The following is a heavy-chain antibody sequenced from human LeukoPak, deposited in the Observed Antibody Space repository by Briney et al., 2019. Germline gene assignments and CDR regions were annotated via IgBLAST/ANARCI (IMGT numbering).Heavy chain of an antibody. J-gene: IGHJ4*02. V-gene: IGHV4-39*07. CDR2: IYYSGST. CDR1: GGSISSSSYY. Sequence: PSETLSLTCTVSGGSISSSSYYWGWIRQPPGKGLEWIGSIYYSGSTYYNPSLKSRVTISVDTSKNQFSLKLSSVTAADTAVYYCARDHSSGWYTNLDFDYWGQGTLVTVSS. D-gene: IGHD6-19*01. CDR3: ARDHSSGWYTNLDFDY.